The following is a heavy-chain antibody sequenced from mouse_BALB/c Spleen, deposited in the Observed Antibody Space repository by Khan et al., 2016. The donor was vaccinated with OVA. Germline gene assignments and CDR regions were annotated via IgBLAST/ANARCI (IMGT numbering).Heavy chain of an antibody. J-gene: IGHJ3*01. V-gene: IGHV1S136*01. Sequence: VQLQQSGPELVKPGASVKMSCKASGYTFTDYIIHWVKQKPGKGLEWIGYINPYNDGTKYNEKFKGKATLTSDKSSNTVYMELSGLTSEDSAVYYCARDYGRSFWFAYWGQGTLVTVSA. CDR3: ARDYGRSFWFAY. D-gene: IGHD1-1*01. CDR1: GYTFTDYI. CDR2: INPYNDGT.